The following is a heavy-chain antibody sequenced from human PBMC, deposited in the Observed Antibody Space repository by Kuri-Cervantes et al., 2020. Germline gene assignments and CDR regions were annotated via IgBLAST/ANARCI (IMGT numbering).Heavy chain of an antibody. CDR1: GGSISSGGYS. CDR3: AHATRREPFDY. D-gene: IGHD1-26*01. J-gene: IGHJ4*02. Sequence: TLSLTCTVSGGSISSGGYSWSWIRQPPGKALEWLALIYWNDDKRYSPSLKSRLTITKDTSKNQVVLTMTNMDPVDTATYYCAHATRREPFDYWGQGTLVTVSS. V-gene: IGHV2-5*01. CDR2: IYWNDDK.